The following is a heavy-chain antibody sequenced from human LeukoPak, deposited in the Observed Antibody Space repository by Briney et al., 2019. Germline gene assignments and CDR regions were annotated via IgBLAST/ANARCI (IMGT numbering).Heavy chain of an antibody. V-gene: IGHV1-2*02. CDR2: INPNSGGT. D-gene: IGHD6-6*01. Sequence: GASVKVSCKASGYTFTGYYMHWVRQAPGQGLEWMGWINPNSGGTNYAQKFQGRVTMTRDTSISTAYMELSRLRSGDTAVYYCARDGEYSSSDYYYYGMDVWGQGTTVTVSS. J-gene: IGHJ6*02. CDR1: GYTFTGYY. CDR3: ARDGEYSSSDYYYYGMDV.